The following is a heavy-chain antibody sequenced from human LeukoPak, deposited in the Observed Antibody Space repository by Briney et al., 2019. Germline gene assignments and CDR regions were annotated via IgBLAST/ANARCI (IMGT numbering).Heavy chain of an antibody. Sequence: ASVKVSCKASGYTFTSYAMHWVRQAPGQRLEWMGWINAGNGNTKYSQKFQGRVTITRDTSASTAYMELSSLRSEDTAVYYCARAPSIAAAGTDYWGQGTLVTVSS. CDR3: ARAPSIAAAGTDY. CDR1: GYTFTSYA. J-gene: IGHJ4*02. CDR2: INAGNGNT. V-gene: IGHV1-3*01. D-gene: IGHD6-13*01.